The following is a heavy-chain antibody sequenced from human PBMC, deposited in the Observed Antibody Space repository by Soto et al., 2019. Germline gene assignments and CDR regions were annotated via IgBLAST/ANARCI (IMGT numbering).Heavy chain of an antibody. V-gene: IGHV4-39*01. CDR3: ARQGYGDYSHYYYYYYMDV. D-gene: IGHD4-17*01. CDR1: GGSISSSSYY. Sequence: SETLSLTCTVSGGSISSSSYYWGWIRQPPGKGLEWIGSIYYSGSTYYNPSLKSRVTISVDTSKNQFSLKLSSVTAADTAVYYCARQGYGDYSHYYYYYYMDVWGKGTTVTVSS. J-gene: IGHJ6*03. CDR2: IYYSGST.